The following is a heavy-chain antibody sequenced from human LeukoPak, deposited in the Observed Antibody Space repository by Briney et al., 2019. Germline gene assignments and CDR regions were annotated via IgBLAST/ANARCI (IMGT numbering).Heavy chain of an antibody. CDR2: ISSSSSTI. CDR1: GFTFSSYS. J-gene: IGHJ5*02. D-gene: IGHD3-3*01. CDR3: AREVTIFGVVTRFDP. Sequence: PGGSLRLSCAASGFTFSSYSMSWVRQAPGKGLEWVSYISSSSSTIYYADSVKGRFTISRDNAKNSLYLQMNSLRDEDTAVYYCAREVTIFGVVTRFDPWGQGTLVTVSS. V-gene: IGHV3-48*02.